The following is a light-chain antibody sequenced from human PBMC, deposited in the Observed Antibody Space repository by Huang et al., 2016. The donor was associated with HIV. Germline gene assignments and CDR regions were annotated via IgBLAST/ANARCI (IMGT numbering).Light chain of an antibody. J-gene: IGKJ1*01. CDR1: KDIYNY. CDR2: GAS. CDR3: LQHKNFHAPT. V-gene: IGKV1-17*03. Sequence: DIQLTQSPSAMAASVGDRVTITCRATKDIYNYLAWFQQQPGKAPKRLIYGASSLQTGVPSRFSGSGSGTEFTLTINNLQPEDSATYFCLQHKNFHAPTFGQGTKVEIK.